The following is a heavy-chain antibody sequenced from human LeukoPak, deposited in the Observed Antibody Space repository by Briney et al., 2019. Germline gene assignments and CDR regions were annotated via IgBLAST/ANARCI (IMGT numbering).Heavy chain of an antibody. J-gene: IGHJ4*02. D-gene: IGHD2-15*01. CDR1: GGSISGYY. CDR3: ARHYCSGGNCYYFDH. V-gene: IGHV4-59*08. CDR2: IYYRGTS. Sequence: PSETLSLTCTVSGGSISGYYWSWIRQPPGQGLEWIGFIYYRGTSKYNTSLMSRVTMSVDTSKNQVSLKLSSVTAADTAVYYCARHYCSGGNCYYFDHWGQGTLVTVSS.